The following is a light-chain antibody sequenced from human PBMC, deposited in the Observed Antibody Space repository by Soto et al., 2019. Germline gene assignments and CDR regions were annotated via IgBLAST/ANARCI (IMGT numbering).Light chain of an antibody. J-gene: IGKJ4*01. V-gene: IGKV3-15*01. CDR2: GAS. CDR3: QQYNNWPLT. CDR1: QSVSSN. Sequence: EILMTQSPATLSVSPGERATLSCRASQSVSSNLVWYQQKPGQAPRLLIYGASTRATGIPARFSGSGSGTEFTLTISSLQSEDFAVYYCQQYNNWPLTFGGGTKVDIK.